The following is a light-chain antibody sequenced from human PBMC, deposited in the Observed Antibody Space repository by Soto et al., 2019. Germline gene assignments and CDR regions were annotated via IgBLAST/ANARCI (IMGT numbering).Light chain of an antibody. J-gene: IGLJ3*02. V-gene: IGLV1-47*01. CDR2: MNS. Sequence: QLVLTQPPSLSGTPGQTVTISCFGSRSNIGNSIVHWYQQVPGTAPKHLIFMNSQRPSGVPDRFSASKSGTSASLVISELRSEDEADYYCVAWDDNLSARVFGGGTKVTVL. CDR1: RSNIGNSI. CDR3: VAWDDNLSARV.